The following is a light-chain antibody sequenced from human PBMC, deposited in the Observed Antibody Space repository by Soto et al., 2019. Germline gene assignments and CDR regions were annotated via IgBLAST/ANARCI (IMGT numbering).Light chain of an antibody. V-gene: IGLV3-21*02. CDR3: QVWDSDTDHPV. J-gene: IGLJ3*02. Sequence: SYELTQPPSVSVAPGQTATIACGGNNIGTKSVNWHQQKPGQAPVLVVYDGGDRPSGIPERFSGSKSGNTATLTISRVEAGDEADYYCQVWDSDTDHPVFGGGTKVTVL. CDR1: NIGTKS. CDR2: DGG.